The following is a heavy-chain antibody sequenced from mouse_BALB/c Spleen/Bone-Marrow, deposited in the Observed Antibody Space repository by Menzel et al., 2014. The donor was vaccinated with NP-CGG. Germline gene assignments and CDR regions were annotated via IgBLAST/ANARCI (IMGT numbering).Heavy chain of an antibody. D-gene: IGHD3-1*01. V-gene: IGHV1-12*01. J-gene: IGHJ4*01. Sequence: QVQLQQPGAELVKPGASVKMSCKASGYTFTSYNMHWVKQTPGQGLEWIGAIYPGNGDTSYNQKFKGKATLTADKSPSTAYMQLSSLTSEDSAVYYCARSGSSGYYAMDYWGQGTSVTVSS. CDR2: IYPGNGDT. CDR1: GYTFTSYN. CDR3: ARSGSSGYYAMDY.